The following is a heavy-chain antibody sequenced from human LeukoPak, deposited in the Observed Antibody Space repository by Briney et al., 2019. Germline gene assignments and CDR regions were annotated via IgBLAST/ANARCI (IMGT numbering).Heavy chain of an antibody. V-gene: IGHV1-2*02. CDR1: GYTFTGYY. J-gene: IGHJ4*02. CDR3: AGVPLYTVQWLIY. CDR2: INPNSGGT. D-gene: IGHD6-19*01. Sequence: ASVKVSCKASGYTFTGYYMHWVRQAPGQGLEWMGWINPNSGGTNYAQKFQGRVTMTRDTSISTAYMELSRLRSDDTAVYYCAGVPLYTVQWLIYWGQGTLVTVSS.